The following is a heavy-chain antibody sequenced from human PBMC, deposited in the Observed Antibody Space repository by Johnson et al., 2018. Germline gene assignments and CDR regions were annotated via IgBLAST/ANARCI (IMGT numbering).Heavy chain of an antibody. V-gene: IGHV3-30-3*01. CDR1: GSTFSSYA. Sequence: QVQLVQSGGGVVQPGRSLRLSCAVPGSTFSSYAMHWVRQAPGKGLEWVAVISYDGRNKYYADSVKGRFTISRDNSKNTLYLQMNSLRAEDTAVYYCARELSYYYSSGHLYYFGMDGWGQGTTVTIS. CDR2: ISYDGRNK. D-gene: IGHD3-22*01. CDR3: ARELSYYYSSGHLYYFGMDG. J-gene: IGHJ6*02.